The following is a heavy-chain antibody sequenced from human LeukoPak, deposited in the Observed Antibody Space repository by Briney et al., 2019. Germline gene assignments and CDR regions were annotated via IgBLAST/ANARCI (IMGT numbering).Heavy chain of an antibody. Sequence: PGRSLRLSCAASGFTFSSYGMHWVRRAPGKGLEWVAVIWYDGSNKYYADSVKGRFTISRDNSKNTLYLQMNSLRAEDTAVYYCASSPLWFGEQYFDYWGQGTLVTVSS. CDR3: ASSPLWFGEQYFDY. CDR1: GFTFSSYG. D-gene: IGHD3-10*01. V-gene: IGHV3-33*01. CDR2: IWYDGSNK. J-gene: IGHJ4*02.